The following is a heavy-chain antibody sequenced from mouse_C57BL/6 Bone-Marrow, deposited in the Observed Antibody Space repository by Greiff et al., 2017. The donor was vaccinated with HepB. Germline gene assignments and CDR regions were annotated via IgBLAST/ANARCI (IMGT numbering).Heavy chain of an antibody. CDR2: ILPGSGST. V-gene: IGHV1-9*01. Sequence: QVQLKESGAELMKPGASVKLSCKATGYTFTGYWIEWVKQRPGHGLEWIGEILPGSGSTNYNEKFKGKATFTADTSSNTAYMQLSSLTTEDSAIYYCARRAPHYYGSSSYAMDYWGQGTSVTVSS. CDR1: GYTFTGYW. D-gene: IGHD1-1*01. CDR3: ARRAPHYYGSSSYAMDY. J-gene: IGHJ4*01.